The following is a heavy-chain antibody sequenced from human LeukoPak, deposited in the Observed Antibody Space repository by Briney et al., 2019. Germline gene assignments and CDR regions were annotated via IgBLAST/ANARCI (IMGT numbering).Heavy chain of an antibody. CDR2: IRYDGSNK. D-gene: IGHD2-2*01. V-gene: IGHV3-30*02. Sequence: GGSLRLSCAASGFTFSSYGMHWVRQAPGKGLEWVAFIRYDGSNKYYADSVKGRFTISRDNSKNTLYLQMNSLRAEDTAVYYCAKSPLTPIVVVPDRGGYWGQGTLVTVSS. CDR1: GFTFSSYG. CDR3: AKSPLTPIVVVPDRGGY. J-gene: IGHJ4*02.